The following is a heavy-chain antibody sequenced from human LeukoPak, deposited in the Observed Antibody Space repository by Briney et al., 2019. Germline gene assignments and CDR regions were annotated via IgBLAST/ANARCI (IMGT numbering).Heavy chain of an antibody. J-gene: IGHJ2*01. CDR1: GGTFSSYA. D-gene: IGHD6-19*01. V-gene: IGHV1-2*02. Sequence: ASVKVSCKASGGTFSSYAINWVRQAPGQGPEWMGWINPNSGDTNYAQKFQGRVTLTRDASIGTAYMEMNRLTYDDTAIYYCARDVYTSGWRYFDLWGHGTLVTVSS. CDR2: INPNSGDT. CDR3: ARDVYTSGWRYFDL.